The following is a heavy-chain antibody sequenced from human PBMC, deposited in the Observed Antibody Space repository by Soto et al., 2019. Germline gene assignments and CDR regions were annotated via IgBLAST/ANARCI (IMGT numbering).Heavy chain of an antibody. CDR3: AREPSEVVMTYFDY. CDR1: GFTFSSYA. D-gene: IGHD2-15*01. CDR2: ISYDGSNK. Sequence: QVQLVESGGGVVQPGRSLRLSCAASGFTFSSYAMHWVRQAPGKGLEWVAVISYDGSNKYYADSVKGRFTISRDNSKNTLYLQMNSLRAEDTAVYYCAREPSEVVMTYFDYWGQRTLVTVSS. J-gene: IGHJ4*02. V-gene: IGHV3-30-3*01.